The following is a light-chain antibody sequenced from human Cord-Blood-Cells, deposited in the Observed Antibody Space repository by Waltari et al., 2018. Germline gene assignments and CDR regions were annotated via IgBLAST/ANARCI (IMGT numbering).Light chain of an antibody. Sequence: DIQMTQSPSSLSASVGDRVTITCRARQRSSSYLNWYQQKPGKAPKLLIYAASSLQSGVPSRFSGSGSGTDFTLTISSRQPEDFATYYCQQSYSTPLTFGGGTKVEIK. CDR3: QQSYSTPLT. V-gene: IGKV1-39*01. CDR1: QRSSSY. CDR2: AAS. J-gene: IGKJ4*01.